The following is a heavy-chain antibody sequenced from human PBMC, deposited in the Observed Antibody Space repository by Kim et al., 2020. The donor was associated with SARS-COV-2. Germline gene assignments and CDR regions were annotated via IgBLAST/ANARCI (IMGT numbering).Heavy chain of an antibody. J-gene: IGHJ6*02. CDR1: GYTFTSYD. V-gene: IGHV1-8*01. CDR3: ARGPSWGYCSSTSCYVAPLYYSYGMDV. Sequence: ASVKVSCKASGYTFTSYDINWVRQATGQGLEWMGWMNPNSGNTGYAQKFQGRVTMTRNTSISTAYMELSSLRSEDTAVYYCARGPSWGYCSSTSCYVAPLYYSYGMDVWGQGTTVTVSS. CDR2: MNPNSGNT. D-gene: IGHD2-2*01.